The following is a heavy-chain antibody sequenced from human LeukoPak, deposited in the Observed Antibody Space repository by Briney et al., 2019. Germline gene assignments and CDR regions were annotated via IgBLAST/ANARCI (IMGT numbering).Heavy chain of an antibody. CDR3: ARSQDGSGSYFYYFYIDV. J-gene: IGHJ6*03. CDR2: ISSSGSTI. Sequence: PGGSLRLSCAASGFTFSDYYMSWIRQAPGKGLEWVSYISSSGSTIYYADSVKGRFTVSRDNSKNILYLQMNSLRAEDTAVYYCARSQDGSGSYFYYFYIDVWGKGTTV. CDR1: GFTFSDYY. D-gene: IGHD3-10*01. V-gene: IGHV3-11*04.